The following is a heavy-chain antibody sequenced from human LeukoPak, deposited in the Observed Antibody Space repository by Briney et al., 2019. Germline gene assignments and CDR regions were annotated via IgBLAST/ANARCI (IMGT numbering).Heavy chain of an antibody. Sequence: SETQSLTCTVAGGSISSYYWSWIRQPPGKGLEWIGYNSYSGGTNYNPSLKGRVTISLDTSKNHFSLKLSSVTAADTAVYYCAQNWGSYAFDIWGQGTMVTVSS. D-gene: IGHD7-27*01. V-gene: IGHV4-59*01. J-gene: IGHJ3*02. CDR2: NSYSGGT. CDR3: AQNWGSYAFDI. CDR1: GGSISSYY.